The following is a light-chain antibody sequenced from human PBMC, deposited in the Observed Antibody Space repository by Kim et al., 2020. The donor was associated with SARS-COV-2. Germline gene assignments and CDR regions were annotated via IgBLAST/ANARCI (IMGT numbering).Light chain of an antibody. CDR3: QAWDTSTYV. CDR1: KWIPNY. V-gene: IGLV3-1*01. Sequence: HGQPSSLTCPGDKWIPNYFSCFQQKPGQSPVLFLYQDTMRPPEIPERFSGSNSGNTATLTISGTQAMDEADYYCQAWDTSTYVFGTGTKVTVL. J-gene: IGLJ1*01. CDR2: QDT.